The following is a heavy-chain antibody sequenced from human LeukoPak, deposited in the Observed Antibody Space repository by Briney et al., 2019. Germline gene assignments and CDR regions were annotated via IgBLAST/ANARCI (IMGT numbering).Heavy chain of an antibody. D-gene: IGHD3-3*01. Sequence: GSLRLSCAASGFTFSSYGMHWVRQAPGKGLEWVAFIRYDGSNKYYADSVKGRFTISRDNSKNTLYLQMNSLRAEDTAVYYCAGPWLLSDAFDIWGQGTMVTVSS. J-gene: IGHJ3*02. CDR1: GFTFSSYG. CDR3: AGPWLLSDAFDI. V-gene: IGHV3-30*02. CDR2: IRYDGSNK.